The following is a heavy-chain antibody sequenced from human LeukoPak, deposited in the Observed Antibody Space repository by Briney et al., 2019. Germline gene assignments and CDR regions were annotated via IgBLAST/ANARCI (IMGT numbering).Heavy chain of an antibody. Sequence: PGGSLRLSCAASGFTFSSYEMNWVRQAPGKGLEWVSYISSSGSTIYYADSVKGRFTISRDNAKNSLYLQMNSLRAEDTAMYYCARSMSGSRELWGQGTLVTVSP. CDR3: ARSMSGSREL. CDR2: ISSSGSTI. CDR1: GFTFSSYE. D-gene: IGHD1-26*01. V-gene: IGHV3-48*03. J-gene: IGHJ4*02.